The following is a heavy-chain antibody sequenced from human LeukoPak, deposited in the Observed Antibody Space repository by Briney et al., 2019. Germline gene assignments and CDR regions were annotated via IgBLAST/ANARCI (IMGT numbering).Heavy chain of an antibody. CDR2: VNAYNGDT. CDR1: GYTFTNYG. J-gene: IGHJ6*03. V-gene: IGHV1-18*01. CDR3: ARWGLVAPGTYYYYYMDV. Sequence: ASEKVSCKASGYTFTNYGVSWWRQAPGQGLEWMGWVNAYNGDTHYAQNLQGRLTMTTDTSTSMAFMELRSLRPDDTAVYFCARWGLVAPGTYYYYYMDVWGRGTTVTVSS. D-gene: IGHD2-2*01.